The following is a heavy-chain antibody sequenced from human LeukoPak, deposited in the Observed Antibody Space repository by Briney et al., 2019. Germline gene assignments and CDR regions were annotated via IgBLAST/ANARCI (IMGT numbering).Heavy chain of an antibody. CDR1: GFTFSSYA. CDR3: ARARNNDYGDYSTFDY. D-gene: IGHD4-17*01. CDR2: ISGSGGST. V-gene: IGHV3-23*01. J-gene: IGHJ4*02. Sequence: PGGSLRLSCAASGFTFSSYAMSWVRQAPGKGLEWVSAISGSGGSTYYADSVKGRFTISRDNSKNTLYLQMNSLRAEDTAVYYCARARNNDYGDYSTFDYWGQGTLVTVSS.